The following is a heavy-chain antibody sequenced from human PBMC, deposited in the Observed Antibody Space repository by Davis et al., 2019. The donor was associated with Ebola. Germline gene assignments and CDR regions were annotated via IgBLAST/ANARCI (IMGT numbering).Heavy chain of an antibody. Sequence: ASVKVSCKASGYIFTSYVINWVRQPPRQGLEWMVWINTKTGDPTYAQGFTGRYVFSLDTSVSTAFLQISSLKADDTAVYYCARGGTYYTTPSFYWGQGTLVAVSS. CDR2: INTKTGDP. CDR1: GYIFTSYV. D-gene: IGHD1-26*01. V-gene: IGHV7-4-1*02. CDR3: ARGGTYYTTPSFY. J-gene: IGHJ4*02.